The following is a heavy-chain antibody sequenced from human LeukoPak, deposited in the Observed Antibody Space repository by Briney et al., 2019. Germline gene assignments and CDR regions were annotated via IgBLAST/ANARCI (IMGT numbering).Heavy chain of an antibody. V-gene: IGHV3-23*01. CDR3: AKIKLRFLEWPWAFDI. D-gene: IGHD3-3*01. CDR1: GFTFSSYA. J-gene: IGHJ3*02. Sequence: GGSLRLSCAASGFTFSSYAMSWVRQAPGKVLEWVSAISGSGGSTYYADSVKGRFTISRDNSKNTLYLQMNSLRAEDTAVYYCAKIKLRFLEWPWAFDIWGQGTMVTVSS. CDR2: ISGSGGST.